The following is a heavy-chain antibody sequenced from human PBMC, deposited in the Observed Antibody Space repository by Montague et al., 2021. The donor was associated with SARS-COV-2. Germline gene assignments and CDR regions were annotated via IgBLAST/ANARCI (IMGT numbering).Heavy chain of an antibody. CDR3: ARVLGGYCSGGSCYRGWYFDP. CDR1: GGSISSGGYY. V-gene: IGHV4-31*03. D-gene: IGHD2-15*01. J-gene: IGHJ2*01. Sequence: TLSLTCTVSGGSISSGGYYWSWIRQHPGKGLEWIGYIYYSGSTYYNPSLKSRVTISVDTSKNQFSLKLSSVTAADTAVYYCARVLGGYCSGGSCYRGWYFDPWGRGTLVTVSS. CDR2: IYYSGST.